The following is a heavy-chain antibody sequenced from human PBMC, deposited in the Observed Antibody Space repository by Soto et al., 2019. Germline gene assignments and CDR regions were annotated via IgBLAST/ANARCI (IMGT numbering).Heavy chain of an antibody. CDR3: ARAGSAGESPYYYYYYMDV. CDR1: GYTFTSYY. J-gene: IGHJ6*03. CDR2: INPSGGST. V-gene: IGHV1-46*03. D-gene: IGHD2-21*01. Sequence: ASVKVSCKASGYTFTSYYMHWVRRAPGQGLEWMGIINPSGGSTSYAQKFQGRVTMTRDTSTSTVYMELSSLRSEDTAVYYCARAGSAGESPYYYYYYMDVWGKGTTVTVSS.